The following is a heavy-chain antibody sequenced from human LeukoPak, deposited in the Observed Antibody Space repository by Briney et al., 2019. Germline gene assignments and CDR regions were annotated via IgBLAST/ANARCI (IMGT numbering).Heavy chain of an antibody. CDR1: GYTFTGYY. CDR2: INPNSGGT. CDR3: ARDPGIVVVPAARGSDY. V-gene: IGHV1-2*02. J-gene: IGHJ4*02. D-gene: IGHD2-2*01. Sequence: ASVKVSCKASGYTFTGYYMHWVRQAPGQGLEWMGWINPNSGGTNYAQKFQGRVTMTRDTSISTAYMELSRLRSGDTAVYYCARDPGIVVVPAARGSDYWGQGTLVTVSS.